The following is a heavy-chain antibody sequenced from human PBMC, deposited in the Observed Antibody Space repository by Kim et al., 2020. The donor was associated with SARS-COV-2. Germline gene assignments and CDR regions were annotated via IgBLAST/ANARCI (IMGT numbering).Heavy chain of an antibody. V-gene: IGHV3-21*01. J-gene: IGHJ6*02. Sequence: GGSLRLSCAASGFTFSSYSMNWVRQAPGKGLEWVSSISSSSSYIYYADSVKGRFTISRDNAKNSLYLQMNSLRAEDTAVYYCARSASSGWYYYYYGMDVWGQGTTVTVSS. CDR1: GFTFSSYS. D-gene: IGHD6-19*01. CDR3: ARSASSGWYYYYYGMDV. CDR2: ISSSSSYI.